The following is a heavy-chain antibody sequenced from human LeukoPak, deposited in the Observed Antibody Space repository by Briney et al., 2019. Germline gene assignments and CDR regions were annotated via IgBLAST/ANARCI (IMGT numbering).Heavy chain of an antibody. V-gene: IGHV3-30*03. CDR2: ISYDGSNT. CDR3: ARVRSVGGNPHAFNI. Sequence: PGRSLRLSCAASRFSFSSYDMHWVRQPPGKGLEWVAVISYDGSNTYYTDSVKGRFTISRDNAKNSLYLQMNSLRVEDTALYYCARVRSVGGNPHAFNIWGQGTMVTVSS. D-gene: IGHD4-23*01. CDR1: RFSFSSYD. J-gene: IGHJ3*02.